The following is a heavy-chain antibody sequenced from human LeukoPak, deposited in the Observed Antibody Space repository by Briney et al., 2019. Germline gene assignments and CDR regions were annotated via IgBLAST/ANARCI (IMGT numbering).Heavy chain of an antibody. J-gene: IGHJ6*02. V-gene: IGHV3-11*01. CDR2: ISSGSTI. CDR1: GFTFSDYY. CDR3: ARGPSNYDFVYYHYGVDV. Sequence: PGGSLRLSCAASGFTFSDYYMSWIRQAPGKGLEWLSYISSGSTIYYADSVKGRFTISRDNAKNSLYLQMNILRAEDTAVYYCARGPSNYDFVYYHYGVDVWGQGTTVTVSS. D-gene: IGHD4-11*01.